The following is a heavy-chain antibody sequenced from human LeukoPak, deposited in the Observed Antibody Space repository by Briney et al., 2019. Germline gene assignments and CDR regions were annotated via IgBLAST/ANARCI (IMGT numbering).Heavy chain of an antibody. D-gene: IGHD2-2*01. CDR3: AKDRCSNTSCYAYYYYGMDV. J-gene: IGHJ6*02. CDR2: ISTSGST. V-gene: IGHV4-61*02. CDR1: GGSVSSGSYG. Sequence: SQSLSLTCSVSGGSVSSGSYGWGWIRQPAGKGLEWSGRISTSGSTNYNPSHKRPVTISVDTSINTFTLKLSSVTAADTAVYSCAKDRCSNTSCYAYYYYGMDVWGQGTTVTVSS.